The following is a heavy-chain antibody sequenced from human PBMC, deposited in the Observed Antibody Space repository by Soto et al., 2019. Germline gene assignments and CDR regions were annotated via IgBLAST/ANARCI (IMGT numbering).Heavy chain of an antibody. Sequence: EVQLLESGGGLVQPGGSLRLSCAASGFAFSSYAMSWVRQAPGKGLEWVSAISGSGGSTYYADSVKGRFTISRDNSKNTLYLQMNSLRAEDTAVYYCAKGGLRGLYSYGMDVWGQGTTVTVSS. CDR3: AKGGLRGLYSYGMDV. CDR1: GFAFSSYA. CDR2: ISGSGGST. D-gene: IGHD4-17*01. V-gene: IGHV3-23*01. J-gene: IGHJ6*02.